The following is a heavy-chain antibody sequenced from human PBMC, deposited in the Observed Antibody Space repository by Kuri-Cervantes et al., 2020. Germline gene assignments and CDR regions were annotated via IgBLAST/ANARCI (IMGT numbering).Heavy chain of an antibody. V-gene: IGHV1-18*01. CDR2: ISAYNGNT. Sequence: ASVKVSCKASGYTFTSYGISWVRQAPGQGLEWMGWISAYNGNTNYAQKFQGRVTITAYESTSTAYRELSSLRSADTAVYYCARGIRVKLMDVWGQGTTVTVSS. CDR3: ARGIRVKLMDV. D-gene: IGHD3-10*01. CDR1: GYTFTSYG. J-gene: IGHJ6*02.